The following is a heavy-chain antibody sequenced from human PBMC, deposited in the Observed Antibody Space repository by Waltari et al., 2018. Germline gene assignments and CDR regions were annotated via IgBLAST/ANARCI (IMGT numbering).Heavy chain of an antibody. J-gene: IGHJ4*02. CDR3: ARQVLGYCTSAACRRLES. D-gene: IGHD2-2*03. Sequence: QVQLLESGPGLVKSSETLSLSCDVSGYAVNSGFYWGWIRQAPGEGLEWVATVYHDGETFSTQSIKSRLSVSMETSKNQISLTLKSVTAADTAVYYCARQVLGYCTSAACRRLESWGQGTLVTVSS. V-gene: IGHV4-38-2*01. CDR2: VYHDGET. CDR1: GYAVNSGFY.